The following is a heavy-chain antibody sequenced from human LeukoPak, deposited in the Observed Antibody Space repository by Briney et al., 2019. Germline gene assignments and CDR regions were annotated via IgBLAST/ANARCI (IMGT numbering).Heavy chain of an antibody. V-gene: IGHV1-2*02. D-gene: IGHD3-3*01. CDR1: GYTFTGYY. Sequence: ASVKVSCKASGYTFTGYYMHWVRQAPGQGLEWMGWINPNSGGPNYAQKFQGRVTMTRDTSISTAYMELSRLRSDDTAVYYCAREDPLFEPAQDYWGQGTLVTVSS. J-gene: IGHJ4*02. CDR3: AREDPLFEPAQDY. CDR2: INPNSGGP.